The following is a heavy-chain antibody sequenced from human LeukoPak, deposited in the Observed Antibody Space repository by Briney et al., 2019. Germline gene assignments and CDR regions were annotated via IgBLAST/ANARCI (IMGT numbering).Heavy chain of an antibody. V-gene: IGHV4-39*01. D-gene: IGHD4-17*01. CDR1: GGSISSSSYY. CDR3: ARQRTDGDYHFDY. J-gene: IGHJ4*02. CDR2: IYYSGST. Sequence: SETLSLACTVSGGSISSSSYYWGWIRQPPGKGLEWIGSIYYSGSTYYNPSLKSRVTISVDTSKNQFSLKLSSVTAADTAVYYCARQRTDGDYHFDYWGQGTLVTVSS.